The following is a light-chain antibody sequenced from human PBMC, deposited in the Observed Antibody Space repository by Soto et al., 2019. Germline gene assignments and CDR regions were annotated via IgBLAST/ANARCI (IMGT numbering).Light chain of an antibody. CDR3: CSYSGTYAWV. J-gene: IGLJ3*02. CDR1: SSDGGGYNS. V-gene: IGLV2-11*01. Sequence: QSALTQPRSVSGSPGQSVTISCTGTSSDGGGYNSVSWYQQYPGKAPKLMIYDVSKRPSGVPDRFSGSKSGNAASLTISGLQDEDEADYYCCSYSGTYAWVFGGGTQLTVL. CDR2: DVS.